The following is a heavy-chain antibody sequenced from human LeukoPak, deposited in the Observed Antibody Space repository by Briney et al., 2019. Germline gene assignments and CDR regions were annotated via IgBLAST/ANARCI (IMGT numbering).Heavy chain of an antibody. CDR3: AKASSGDWFDP. CDR2: ISGSGGST. V-gene: IGHV3-23*01. CDR1: GFTFSDYW. Sequence: GGSLRLSCAASGFTFSDYWMHWVRQAPGKGLEWVSAISGSGGSTYYADSVKGRFTISRDNSKNTLYLQMNSLRAEDTAVYYCAKASSGDWFDPWGQGTLVTVSS. J-gene: IGHJ5*02. D-gene: IGHD6-25*01.